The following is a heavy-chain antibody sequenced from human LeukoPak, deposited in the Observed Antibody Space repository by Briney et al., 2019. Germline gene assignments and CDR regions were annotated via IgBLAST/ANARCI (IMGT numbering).Heavy chain of an antibody. CDR2: IIPILGIA. J-gene: IGHJ4*02. V-gene: IGHV1-69*04. D-gene: IGHD3-22*01. Sequence: ASVKVSCKASGGTFSSYAISWVRQAPGQGLEWMGRIIPILGIANYAQKFKGRVTITADKSTSTAYMELSSLRSEDTAVYYCARAPLGRDYYDSSGYFDYWGQGTLVTVSS. CDR3: ARAPLGRDYYDSSGYFDY. CDR1: GGTFSSYA.